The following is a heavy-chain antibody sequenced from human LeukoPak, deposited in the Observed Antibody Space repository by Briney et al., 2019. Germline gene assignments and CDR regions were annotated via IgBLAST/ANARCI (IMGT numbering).Heavy chain of an antibody. V-gene: IGHV3-11*01. CDR2: VSSSGSTI. CDR3: ARDRSGSYHAAFDY. J-gene: IGHJ4*02. CDR1: GCTFSDYY. D-gene: IGHD1-26*01. Sequence: GGSLRLSCAAAGCTFSDYYMSWRRQAPGKRLEWVSYVSSSGSTIYYADSVKGRFTISRDNAKNSLYLQMNSLRAEDTAVYYCARDRSGSYHAAFDYWGQGTLVTVSS.